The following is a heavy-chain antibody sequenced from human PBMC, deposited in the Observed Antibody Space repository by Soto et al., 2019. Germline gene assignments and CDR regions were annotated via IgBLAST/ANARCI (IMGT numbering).Heavy chain of an antibody. CDR1: GGSFSGYC. J-gene: IGHJ4*02. CDR2: INHSGRT. V-gene: IGHV4-34*01. D-gene: IGHD3-3*01. Sequence: PSETLSLTCAVYGGSFSGYCWSWIRQPPGKGLEWIGEINHSGRTNYNPSLKSRVTISVDTSKSQFSLKLSSVTAADTAVYYCARGRKYYDFSTGYYHPRYYFNYWGQGTLVTVSS. CDR3: ARGRKYYDFSTGYYHPRYYFNY.